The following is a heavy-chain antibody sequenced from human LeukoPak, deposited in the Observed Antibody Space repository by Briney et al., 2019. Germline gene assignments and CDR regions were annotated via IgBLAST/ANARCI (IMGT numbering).Heavy chain of an antibody. V-gene: IGHV3-23*01. CDR1: GFTFNTYA. D-gene: IGHD2-2*03. Sequence: GGSLRLSCAASGFTFNTYAMAWVRQAPGKGLEWVSTISGSGDSTFYADSVKGRFTISRDNSKNTLYLQMNSLRAEDTAVYYCAKGADLDIVVVPAAKGPFDYWGQGTLVTVSS. CDR2: ISGSGDST. J-gene: IGHJ4*02. CDR3: AKGADLDIVVVPAAKGPFDY.